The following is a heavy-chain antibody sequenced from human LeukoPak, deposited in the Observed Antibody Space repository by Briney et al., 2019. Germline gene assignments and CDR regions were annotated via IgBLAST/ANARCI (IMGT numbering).Heavy chain of an antibody. CDR3: VRDPSGSGFAFDS. CDR2: ISSDESST. CDR1: GFTFSNYW. D-gene: IGHD1-1*01. J-gene: IGHJ4*02. V-gene: IGHV3-74*01. Sequence: PGGSLRLSCAASGFTFSNYWMHWVRQAPGKGLVWVSRISSDESSTTYADSVKGRFTISRDNSEDTLYLQMNSLRAEDTAVYYCVRDPSGSGFAFDSWGQGALVTVSS.